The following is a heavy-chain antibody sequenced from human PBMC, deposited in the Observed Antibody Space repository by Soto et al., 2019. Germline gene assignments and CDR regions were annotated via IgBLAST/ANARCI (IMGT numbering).Heavy chain of an antibody. CDR3: AFTGGSAPDSSTNGMDA. Sequence: PGESLKISCKGSGYSFTSYWISWVRQMPGKGLEWMGRIDPSDSYTNYSPSFQGHVTISADKSISTAYLQWSSLKASDTAMYYCAFTGGSAPDSSTNGMDAWGQENTLTISS. J-gene: IGHJ6*02. CDR1: GYSFTSYW. V-gene: IGHV5-10-1*01. D-gene: IGHD3-10*01. CDR2: IDPSDSYT.